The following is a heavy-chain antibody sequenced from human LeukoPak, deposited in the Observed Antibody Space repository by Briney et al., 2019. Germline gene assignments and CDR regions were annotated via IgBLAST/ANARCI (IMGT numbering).Heavy chain of an antibody. V-gene: IGHV1-18*01. CDR3: ARAESSSGWYYFDY. Sequence: ASVKVSCKASGYTFTSYGISWVRQAPGQGLEWMGWISAYNGNTNYAQKLQGRVTMTTDTSTSTAYMELRSLRFDDTAVYYCARAESSSGWYYFDYWGQGTLVTVSS. J-gene: IGHJ4*02. D-gene: IGHD6-19*01. CDR1: GYTFTSYG. CDR2: ISAYNGNT.